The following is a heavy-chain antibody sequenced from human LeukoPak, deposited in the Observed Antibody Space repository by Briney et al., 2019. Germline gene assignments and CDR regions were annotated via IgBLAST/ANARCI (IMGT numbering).Heavy chain of an antibody. V-gene: IGHV4-39*07. Sequence: SETLSLTCTISDGSISSSNYYWGWIRQPPGKGLEWIGTIYYSGSTSYNPSLKSRVTISVDTSKNQFSLKLSSVTAADTAVYYCARGSTRWLPPYFDYWGQGTLVTVSS. CDR3: ARGSTRWLPPYFDY. D-gene: IGHD6-19*01. CDR1: DGSISSSNYY. J-gene: IGHJ4*02. CDR2: IYYSGST.